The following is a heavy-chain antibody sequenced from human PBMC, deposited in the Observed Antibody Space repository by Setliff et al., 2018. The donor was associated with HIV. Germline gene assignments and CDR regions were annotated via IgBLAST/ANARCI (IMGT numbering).Heavy chain of an antibody. D-gene: IGHD6-19*01. V-gene: IGHV4-31*03. J-gene: IGHJ4*02. CDR2: VYYSGST. CDR3: ARVAVASTARYFDY. CDR1: GGSITSGYY. Sequence: SETLSLTCTVSGGSITSGYYWSWIRQHPEKGLEWIGYVYYSGSTHYNPSLQSRVVISVDTSKNQFSLKLSSVTAADTAVYYCARVAVASTARYFDYWGQGTLVTVSS.